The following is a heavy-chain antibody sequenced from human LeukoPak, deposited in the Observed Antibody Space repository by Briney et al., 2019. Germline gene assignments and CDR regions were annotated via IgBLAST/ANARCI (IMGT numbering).Heavy chain of an antibody. CDR3: ARGQRYYYDSSGYNWFDP. CDR1: GGSISSGSYY. CDR2: FYTSGST. Sequence: SETLSLTCTVSGGSISSGSYYWSWIRQPAGKGLEWIGRFYTSGSTNYNPSLKSRVTISVDTSKNQFSLKLSSVTAADTAVYYCARGQRYYYDSSGYNWFDPWGQGTLVTVSS. D-gene: IGHD3-22*01. V-gene: IGHV4-61*02. J-gene: IGHJ5*02.